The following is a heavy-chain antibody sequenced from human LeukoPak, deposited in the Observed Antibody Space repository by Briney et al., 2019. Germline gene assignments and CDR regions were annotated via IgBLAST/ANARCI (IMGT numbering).Heavy chain of an antibody. Sequence: GGSLRLSCAASGFTFSSYAMSWVRQAPGKGLEWGSAISGSGGNTYYADSVKGRFTISRDNSKNTLDPQMNSLRAEDTAVYYCAKKSPYTDLDSWGQGTLVTVSS. D-gene: IGHD2-2*02. CDR3: AKKSPYTDLDS. CDR2: ISGSGGNT. V-gene: IGHV3-23*01. J-gene: IGHJ4*02. CDR1: GFTFSSYA.